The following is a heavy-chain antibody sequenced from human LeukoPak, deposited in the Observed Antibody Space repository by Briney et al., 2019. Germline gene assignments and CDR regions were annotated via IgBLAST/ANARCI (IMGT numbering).Heavy chain of an antibody. V-gene: IGHV4-39*01. CDR1: GGSISSSSYY. D-gene: IGHD3-3*01. J-gene: IGHJ4*02. CDR3: ARHSTTDYDSWSEARDY. CDR2: IYYSGST. Sequence: SETLSLTCTVSGGSISSSSYYWGWIRQPPGKGLEWIGSIYYSGSTYYNPSLKSRVTISVDTSKNQFSLKLSSVTAADTAVYYCARHSTTDYDSWSEARDYWGQGTLVTVSS.